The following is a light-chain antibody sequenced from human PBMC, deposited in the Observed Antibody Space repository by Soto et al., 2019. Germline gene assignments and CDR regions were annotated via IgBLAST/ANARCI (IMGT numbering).Light chain of an antibody. Sequence: IHVYQSAATVSCKEPDRASTTGLASKTSSSWLAWYQQKPGIAPNLLIYAASTWQSGVPLRFSGSGSGTEFTLTISSLQPEDFATYYCQQLNSYLSPFGQGTKVDIK. CDR1: KTSSSW. CDR2: AAS. J-gene: IGKJ1*01. CDR3: QQLNSYLSP. V-gene: IGKV1-9*01.